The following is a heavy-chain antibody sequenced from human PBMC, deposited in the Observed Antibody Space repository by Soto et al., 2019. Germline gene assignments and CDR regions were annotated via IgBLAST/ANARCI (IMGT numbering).Heavy chain of an antibody. J-gene: IGHJ6*02. V-gene: IGHV4-34*01. Sequence: RSLTCAVYGGSFSGYYWSWIRQPPGKGLEWIGEINHSGSTNYNPSLKSRVTVSVDTSKNQFSLKLSSVTAADTAVYYCARGRAVRSSSSVYYYYYGMDVWGQGTTVTVSS. D-gene: IGHD6-6*01. CDR3: ARGRAVRSSSSVYYYYYGMDV. CDR2: INHSGST. CDR1: GGSFSGYY.